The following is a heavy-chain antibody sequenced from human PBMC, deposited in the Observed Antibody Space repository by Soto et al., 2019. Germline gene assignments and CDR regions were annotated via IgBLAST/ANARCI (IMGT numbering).Heavy chain of an antibody. J-gene: IGHJ5*02. D-gene: IGHD3-22*01. CDR2: ISAYNGNT. CDR3: APYYYDRSGDRWFDP. CDR1: GYTFTSYG. Sequence: ASVKVSCKASGYTFTSYGIGWVRQAPGQGLECMGLISAYNGNTNYAQKLQGRVTMTTDTSTSTAYMELRSLRSDDTAVYYCAPYYYDRSGDRWFDPWGQGTLVTVSS. V-gene: IGHV1-18*01.